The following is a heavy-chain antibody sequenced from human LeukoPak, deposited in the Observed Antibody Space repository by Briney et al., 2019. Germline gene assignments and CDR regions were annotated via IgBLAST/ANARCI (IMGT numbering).Heavy chain of an antibody. CDR3: AKVGDYVWGSYRLYYYYYMDV. V-gene: IGHV3-23*01. CDR2: ISGSGGST. J-gene: IGHJ6*03. CDR1: GFTFSSYG. Sequence: TGGSLRLSCAASGFTFSSYGMSWVRQAPGKGLEWVSAISGSGGSTYYADSVKGRFTISRDNSKNTLYLQMNSLRAEDTAVYYCAKVGDYVWGSYRLYYYYYMDVWGKGTTVTISS. D-gene: IGHD3-16*02.